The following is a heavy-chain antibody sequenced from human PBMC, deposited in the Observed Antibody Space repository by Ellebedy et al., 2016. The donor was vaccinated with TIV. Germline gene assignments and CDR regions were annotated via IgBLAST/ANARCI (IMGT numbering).Heavy chain of an antibody. D-gene: IGHD6-13*01. Sequence: SETLSLTCTVSGGSVSSGSYYWSWIRQPPGKGLEWIGYIYYSGSTNYNPSLKSRVTISVDTSKNQFSLKLSSVTAADTAVYYCARHGSSWYGWFDPWGQGTLVTVSS. CDR3: ARHGSSWYGWFDP. J-gene: IGHJ5*02. CDR2: IYYSGST. CDR1: GGSVSSGSYY. V-gene: IGHV4-61*01.